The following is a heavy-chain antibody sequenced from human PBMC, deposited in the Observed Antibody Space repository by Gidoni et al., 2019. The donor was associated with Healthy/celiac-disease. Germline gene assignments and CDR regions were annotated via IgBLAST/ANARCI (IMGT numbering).Heavy chain of an antibody. D-gene: IGHD5-12*01. CDR3: AKTLIVASHVEKNYYYYYGMDV. Sequence: EVQLLESGGGLVQPVGSLRLSCAASGFTFSSYAMSWVRQAPGKGLEWVSAISGSGGSTYYADSVKGRFTISRDNSKNTLYLQMNSLRAEDTAVYYCAKTLIVASHVEKNYYYYYGMDVWGQGTTVTVSS. CDR1: GFTFSSYA. V-gene: IGHV3-23*01. J-gene: IGHJ6*02. CDR2: ISGSGGST.